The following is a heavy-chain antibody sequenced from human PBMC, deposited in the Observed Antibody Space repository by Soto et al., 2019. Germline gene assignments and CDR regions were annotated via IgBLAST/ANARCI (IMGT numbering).Heavy chain of an antibody. J-gene: IGHJ6*02. D-gene: IGHD2-2*01. CDR2: ISSSSSYI. CDR3: ARDMVVVPAADV. CDR1: GXTLSSYR. Sequence: GSLRLSCAASGXTLSSYRMNWVRQAPGKGLELVSSISSSSSYIYYADSVKGRFTISRDNDKNSLYLQMNSLRAEDTAVYYCARDMVVVPAADVWGQGTTGTVSS. V-gene: IGHV3-21*01.